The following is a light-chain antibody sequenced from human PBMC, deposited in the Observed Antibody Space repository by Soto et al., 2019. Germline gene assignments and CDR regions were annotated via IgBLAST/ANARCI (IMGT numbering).Light chain of an antibody. CDR2: AAS. Sequence: DIQMTQSPSSLSASVGDRVTITCRASRSITTYLNWYQQKSGTAPKLLIYAASTMRGGVPSRFSGSGSRTDFTLTIRRLQPEDFATYYYQQTYSTASTFGQRTKLEIK. CDR1: RSITTY. V-gene: IGKV1-39*01. CDR3: QQTYSTAST. J-gene: IGKJ2*02.